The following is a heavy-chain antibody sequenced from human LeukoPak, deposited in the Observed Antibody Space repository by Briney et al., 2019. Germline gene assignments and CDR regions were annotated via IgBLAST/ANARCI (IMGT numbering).Heavy chain of an antibody. CDR1: GGTFSSYA. Sequence: SVKVSCKASGGTFSSYAISRVRQAPGQGLEWMGRIIPILGIANYAQKFQGRVTITADKSTSTAYMELSSLRSEDTAVYYCARILRYFDMGGRFDYWGQGTLVTVSS. D-gene: IGHD3-9*01. V-gene: IGHV1-69*04. CDR3: ARILRYFDMGGRFDY. CDR2: IIPILGIA. J-gene: IGHJ4*02.